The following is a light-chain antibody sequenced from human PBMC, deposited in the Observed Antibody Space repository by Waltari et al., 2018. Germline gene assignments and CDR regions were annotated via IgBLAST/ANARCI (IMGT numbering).Light chain of an antibody. CDR1: QDIGNY. J-gene: IGKJ4*01. CDR2: AAS. CDR3: QQLKSYPLT. Sequence: DIQMTQSPSSLSASVGDRVSIPCRASQDIGNYLAWYQQKPGKVPKLLIYAASILQSGVPCRFSGSGSGTDFTLTISSLQPEDVATYYCQQLKSYPLTFGGGTKVEIK. V-gene: IGKV1-27*01.